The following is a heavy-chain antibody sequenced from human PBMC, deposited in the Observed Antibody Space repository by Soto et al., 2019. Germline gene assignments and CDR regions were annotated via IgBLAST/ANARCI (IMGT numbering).Heavy chain of an antibody. CDR3: AKDRSGLQWFGDYPGGMDV. CDR2: ISGSGGST. V-gene: IGHV3-23*01. CDR1: GFTFSSYA. Sequence: GGSLRLSCAASGFTFSSYAMSWVRQAPGKGLDWVSAISGSGGSTYYADSVKGRFTISRDNSRNTLYLQMNSLRAEDTAVYYCAKDRSGLQWFGDYPGGMDVWGQGTKVTVSS. D-gene: IGHD3-10*01. J-gene: IGHJ6*02.